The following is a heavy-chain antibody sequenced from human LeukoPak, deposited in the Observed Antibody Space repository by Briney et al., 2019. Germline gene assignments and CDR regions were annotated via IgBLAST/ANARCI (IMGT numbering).Heavy chain of an antibody. D-gene: IGHD2-2*02. V-gene: IGHV3-64*01. CDR1: GFTFSSNA. CDR2: ISSNGGST. J-gene: IGHJ4*02. CDR3: AREYCSATSCYKTIDY. Sequence: GGSPRLSCAASGFTFSSNAMHWVRQAPGKGLEYVSAISSNGGSTYYANSVKGRFTISRDNSKNTLYLQMGSLRADDMAVYYCAREYCSATSCYKTIDYWGRGTLVTVSS.